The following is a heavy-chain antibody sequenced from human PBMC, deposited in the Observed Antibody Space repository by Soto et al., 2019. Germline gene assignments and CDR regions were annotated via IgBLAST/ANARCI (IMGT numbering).Heavy chain of an antibody. V-gene: IGHV3-74*01. CDR2: ISSDGGDT. CDR3: GSLSGAVAYFAFDI. J-gene: IGHJ3*02. Sequence: EMQLVESGGGLVQPGGSLRLSCVASGFTLSGHWMHWVRQVPGKALVWVSRISSDGGDTSYADSVRGRFIVSRDNARNTVYMEMNGLRAEDTAVYYCGSLSGAVAYFAFDIWGKGTTVTVSP. CDR1: GFTLSGHW. D-gene: IGHD3-10*02.